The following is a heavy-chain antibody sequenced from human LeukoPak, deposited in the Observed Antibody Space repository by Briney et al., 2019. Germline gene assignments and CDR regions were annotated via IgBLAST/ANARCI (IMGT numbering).Heavy chain of an antibody. CDR3: ARDGVGGGSYYSAY. CDR1: GFIFSKYA. J-gene: IGHJ4*02. V-gene: IGHV3-20*04. CDR2: ITWNAART. Sequence: GGSLRLSCAASGFIFSKYAMSWVRQAPGRGPEWISGITWNAARTDYADSVRGRFTISRDSAKNSLFLQMNSLRAEDTALYYCARDGVGGGSYYSAYWGQGTLVTVSS. D-gene: IGHD1-26*01.